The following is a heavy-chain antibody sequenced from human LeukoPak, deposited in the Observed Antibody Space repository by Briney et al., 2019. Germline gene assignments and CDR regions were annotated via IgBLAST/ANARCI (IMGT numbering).Heavy chain of an antibody. V-gene: IGHV4-4*07. CDR2: IYTSGST. CDR1: SASISSYY. Sequence: PSETLSLTCTVSSASISSYYCTWIRQPAGKGLEWIGRIYTSGSTNYNPPLKSRVTMSVDTSKKQFSLKLNSVTAADTAVYYCAREEVAGRHIVYWGQGTLVTVSS. J-gene: IGHJ4*02. D-gene: IGHD6-6*01. CDR3: AREEVAGRHIVY.